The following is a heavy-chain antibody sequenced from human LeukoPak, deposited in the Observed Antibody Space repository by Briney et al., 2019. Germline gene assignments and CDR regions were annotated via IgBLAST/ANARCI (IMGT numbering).Heavy chain of an antibody. Sequence: PGGSLRLPCAASGFTFSSYAMHWVRQAPGKGLEWVAVISYDGSNKYYADSVKGRFTISRDNSKNTLYLQMNSLRAEDTAVYYCARLVGAERYLADYWGQGTLVTVSS. V-gene: IGHV3-30-3*01. CDR2: ISYDGSNK. CDR3: ARLVGAERYLADY. D-gene: IGHD1-26*01. CDR1: GFTFSSYA. J-gene: IGHJ4*02.